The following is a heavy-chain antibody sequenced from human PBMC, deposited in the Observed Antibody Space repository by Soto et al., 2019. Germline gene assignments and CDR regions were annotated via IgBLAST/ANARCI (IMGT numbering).Heavy chain of an antibody. D-gene: IGHD6-13*01. CDR1: GGSISSYY. CDR2: IYYSGST. Sequence: QVQLQESGPGLVKPSETLSLTCTVSGGSISSYYWSWIRQPPGKGLEWIGYIYYSGSTNYNPSLQSRVTISVDTSKTHFSLKLSSVTAADTAVYYCARAKAPLYSSSWYWFDPWGQGTLVTVSS. J-gene: IGHJ5*02. CDR3: ARAKAPLYSSSWYWFDP. V-gene: IGHV4-59*08.